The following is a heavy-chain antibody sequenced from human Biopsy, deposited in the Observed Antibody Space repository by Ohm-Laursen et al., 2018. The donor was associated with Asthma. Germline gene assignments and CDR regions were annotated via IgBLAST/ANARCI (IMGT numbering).Heavy chain of an antibody. Sequence: ASVKVSCKASGYTFISYAIHWVRQAPGQRLEWMGWINAGNGNTKYSQKFQGRVTITRDTSASTAYMELSSLRSEDTAVYYCARTYYDFLTGQVIDAFAIWGQGSMVTVSS. V-gene: IGHV1-3*01. CDR3: ARTYYDFLTGQVIDAFAI. CDR1: GYTFISYA. CDR2: INAGNGNT. D-gene: IGHD3-9*01. J-gene: IGHJ3*02.